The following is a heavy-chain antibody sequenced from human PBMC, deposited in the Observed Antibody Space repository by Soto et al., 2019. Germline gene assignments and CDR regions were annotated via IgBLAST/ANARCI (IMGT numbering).Heavy chain of an antibody. Sequence: QVQLVESGGGVVQPGRSLRLSCAASGFTFSSYGMHWVRQAPGKGLEWVAVISYDGSNKYYADSVKGRFTISRDNSKKTLYLEMNSLRAVDTAVYYWAKDALYDFWSGYCSYWGQGTLVTGPS. V-gene: IGHV3-30*18. D-gene: IGHD3-3*01. CDR1: GFTFSSYG. J-gene: IGHJ4*02. CDR3: AKDALYDFWSGYCSY. CDR2: ISYDGSNK.